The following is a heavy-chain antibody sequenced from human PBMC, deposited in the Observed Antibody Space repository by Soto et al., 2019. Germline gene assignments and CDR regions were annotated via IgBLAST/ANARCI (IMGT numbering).Heavy chain of an antibody. CDR2: IYYSGST. D-gene: IGHD5-18*01. V-gene: IGHV4-39*01. CDR1: GGSISSSSYY. CDR3: ARGIESYSYPEVSWFDP. J-gene: IGHJ5*02. Sequence: SETLSLTCTVSGGSISSSSYYWGWIRQPPGKGLEWIGSIYYSGSTYYNPSLKSRVTISVDTSKNQFSLKLSSVTAADTAVYYCARGIESYSYPEVSWFDPWGQGTLVTVSS.